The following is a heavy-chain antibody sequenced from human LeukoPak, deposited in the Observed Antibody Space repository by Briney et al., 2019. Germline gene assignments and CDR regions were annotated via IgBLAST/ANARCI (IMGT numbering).Heavy chain of an antibody. Sequence: ASVKVSCKASGYTFTSYYMHWVRQAPGQGLEWMGIINPSGGITSYAQKFQGRVTVTRDTSTGTVYMELSSLRSDDTAVYYCARDTGVRYNYWGQGTLVTVSS. J-gene: IGHJ4*02. CDR2: INPSGGIT. CDR3: ARDTGVRYNY. CDR1: GYTFTSYY. V-gene: IGHV1-46*01. D-gene: IGHD3-10*01.